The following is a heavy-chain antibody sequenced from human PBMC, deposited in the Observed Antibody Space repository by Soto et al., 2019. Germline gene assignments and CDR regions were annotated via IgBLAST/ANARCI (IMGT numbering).Heavy chain of an antibody. CDR3: ARGRNYYGSGSYRKGNWFDP. J-gene: IGHJ5*02. CDR1: GGSFSGYY. V-gene: IGHV4-34*01. D-gene: IGHD3-10*01. Sequence: PSETLSLTCAVYGGSFSGYYWSWIRQPPGKGLEWIGEINHSGSTNYNPSLKSRVTISVDTSKNQFSLKLSSVTAADTAVYYCARGRNYYGSGSYRKGNWFDPWGQGTLVTVSS. CDR2: INHSGST.